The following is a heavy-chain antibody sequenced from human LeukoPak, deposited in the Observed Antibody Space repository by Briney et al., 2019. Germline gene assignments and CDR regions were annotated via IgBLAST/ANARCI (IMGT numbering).Heavy chain of an antibody. D-gene: IGHD6-25*01. J-gene: IGHJ5*02. Sequence: SETLSLTCAVSGGSISSDYFWIWIRQHPGKGLKWIGYIHYSGSTYSNPSLKSRVNMSVDTSKNQFSLKLRSVTDADTAVYYCARDANPIAAATYNWFDPWGQGTLVIVSS. V-gene: IGHV4-31*11. CDR2: IHYSGST. CDR1: GGSISSDYF. CDR3: ARDANPIAAATYNWFDP.